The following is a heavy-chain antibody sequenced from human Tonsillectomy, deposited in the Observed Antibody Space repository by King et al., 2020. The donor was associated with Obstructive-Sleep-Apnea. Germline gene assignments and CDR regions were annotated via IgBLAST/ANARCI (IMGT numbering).Heavy chain of an antibody. V-gene: IGHV4-39*07. Sequence: QLQESGPGLVKPSETLSLTCTVSGGSISSSSYYWGWIRQPPGKGLEWIGGSDYSGSTYYNPYLNSRVTISVDTSKNQFSLKLSSVTAADTAVYYCARDADFVFDYWGQGTLVTVSS. CDR3: ARDADFVFDY. CDR1: GGSISSSSYY. D-gene: IGHD2-21*01. CDR2: SDYSGST. J-gene: IGHJ4*02.